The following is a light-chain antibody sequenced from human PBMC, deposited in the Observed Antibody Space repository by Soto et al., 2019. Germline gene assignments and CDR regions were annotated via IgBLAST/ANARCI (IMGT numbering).Light chain of an antibody. J-gene: IGKJ4*01. V-gene: IGKV1-16*01. CDR2: AAS. CDR3: QQYYSFPLT. CDR1: RDISNY. Sequence: DIQMTQSPSSLSASVGDRVTITCRASRDISNYLAWYQQKPGKAPELLIYAASTLQSGVPSRFSGSGSGTDFTLTISCLQSEDFATYYCQQYYSFPLTFGGGTKV.